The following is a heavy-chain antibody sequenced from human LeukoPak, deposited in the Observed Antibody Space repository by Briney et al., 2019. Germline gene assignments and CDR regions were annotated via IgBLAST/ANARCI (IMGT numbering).Heavy chain of an antibody. V-gene: IGHV1-24*01. D-gene: IGHD2-21*02. CDR2: FDPEDGET. CDR1: GYTLTELS. CDR3: ATDKRGGVVTAFDY. J-gene: IGHJ4*02. Sequence: ASVKVSCKVSGYTLTELSMHWVRQAPGNGLEWMGGFDPEDGETIYAQKFQGRVTMTEDTSTDTAYMELSSLRSEDTAVYYCATDKRGGVVTAFDYWGQGTLVTVSS.